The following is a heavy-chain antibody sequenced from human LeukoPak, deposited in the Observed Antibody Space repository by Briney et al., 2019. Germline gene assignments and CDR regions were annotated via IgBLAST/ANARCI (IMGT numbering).Heavy chain of an antibody. Sequence: PSETLSLTCTVSGGSISSGGYYWSWIRQHPGKGLEWIGYIYYSGSTYYNPSLKSRVTISVDTSKNQFSLKLSSVTAADTAVYYCTTDIVVVVAATGDYFDYWGQGTLVTVSS. CDR1: GGSISSGGYY. J-gene: IGHJ4*02. D-gene: IGHD2-15*01. CDR2: IYYSGST. V-gene: IGHV4-31*03. CDR3: TTDIVVVVAATGDYFDY.